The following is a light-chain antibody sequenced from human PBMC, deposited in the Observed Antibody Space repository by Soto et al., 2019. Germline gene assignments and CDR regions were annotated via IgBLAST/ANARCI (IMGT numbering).Light chain of an antibody. CDR1: STYIGGYDS. CDR2: DVN. J-gene: IGLJ2*01. Sequence: QSVLTQPPSASGSPGQSVSISCTGTSTYIGGYDSVSWYQQHPGKAPKLMIYDVNKRPSGVPDRFSGSKSGNTASLTVSGLQAEDEADYYCSSYAGSNNLVFGGGTKVTVL. CDR3: SSYAGSNNLV. V-gene: IGLV2-8*01.